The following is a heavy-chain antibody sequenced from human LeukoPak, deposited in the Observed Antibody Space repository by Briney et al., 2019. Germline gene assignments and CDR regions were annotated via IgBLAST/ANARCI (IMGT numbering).Heavy chain of an antibody. Sequence: GGSLRLSCAASGFTFSSYWMTWVRQAPGKGLEWVANIKQDGSEKYYVDSVKGRFTISRDNAKNTLYLQMNSLRDEDTAVYNCAREGPLGYCSSTSCYTRDAFDIWGQGTMVTVSS. CDR1: GFTFSSYW. J-gene: IGHJ3*02. CDR3: AREGPLGYCSSTSCYTRDAFDI. V-gene: IGHV3-7*01. D-gene: IGHD2-2*02. CDR2: IKQDGSEK.